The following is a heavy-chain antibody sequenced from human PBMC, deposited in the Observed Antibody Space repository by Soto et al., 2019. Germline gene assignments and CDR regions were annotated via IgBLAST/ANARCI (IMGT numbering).Heavy chain of an antibody. CDR3: ARGWIPSLGATINGMDV. D-gene: IGHD1-26*01. CDR2: INHSGST. Sequence: QVQLQQWGAGLLKPSETLSLTCAVYGGSFSGYYWSWIRQPPGKGLEWIGEINHSGSTNYNPSLKSRVTISVDTSKNQCSLKLSSVTAADTAVYYCARGWIPSLGATINGMDVWGQGTTVTVSS. V-gene: IGHV4-34*01. CDR1: GGSFSGYY. J-gene: IGHJ6*02.